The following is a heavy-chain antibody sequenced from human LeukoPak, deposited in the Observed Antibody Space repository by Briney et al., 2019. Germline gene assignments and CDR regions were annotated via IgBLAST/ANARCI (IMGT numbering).Heavy chain of an antibody. Sequence: GGSLRLPCAASGFTFSSYSMNWVRQAPGKGLEWVSSISSSSNYIYYADSVKGRFTISRDNAKNSLYLQMNSLRAEDTAVYYCARDIALGIGAFDIWGQGTMVTVSS. CDR2: ISSSSNYI. CDR3: ARDIALGIGAFDI. CDR1: GFTFSSYS. J-gene: IGHJ3*02. D-gene: IGHD1-26*01. V-gene: IGHV3-21*01.